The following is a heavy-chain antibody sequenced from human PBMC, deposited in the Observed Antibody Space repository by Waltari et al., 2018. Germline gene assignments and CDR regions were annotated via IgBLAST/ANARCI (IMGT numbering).Heavy chain of an antibody. J-gene: IGHJ4*02. CDR3: ATAFGSGSYYFDY. CDR2: VDTEDGET. D-gene: IGHD1-26*01. V-gene: IGHV1-69-2*01. Sequence: EVQLVQSGAEVKKHGATVKISCKVSGYTFTDYYMPWVQQAPGKGLEWMGLVDTEDGETIDAEKLQGRVTITADTSTDTAYMELSSLRSEDTAVYYCATAFGSGSYYFDYWGQGTLVTVSS. CDR1: GYTFTDYY.